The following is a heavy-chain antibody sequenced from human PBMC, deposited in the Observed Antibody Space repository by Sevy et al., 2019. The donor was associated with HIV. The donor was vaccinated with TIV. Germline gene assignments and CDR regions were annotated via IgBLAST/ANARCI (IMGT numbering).Heavy chain of an antibody. D-gene: IGHD2-8*01. CDR1: GFNFNIYS. CDR2: LSFGCGRI. J-gene: IGHJ4*02. Sequence: GGSLRLSCVASGFNFNIYSFSWVRQAPGKGLEWVSTLSFGCGRINYADSVQGRFTISRDDFKKTLYLEMHSLRVEDTAVYYCAREGCTKPHDYWGQGTLVTVSS. CDR3: AREGCTKPHDY. V-gene: IGHV3-23*01.